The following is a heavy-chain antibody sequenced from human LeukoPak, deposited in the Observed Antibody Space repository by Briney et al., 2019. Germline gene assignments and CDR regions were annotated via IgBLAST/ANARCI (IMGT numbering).Heavy chain of an antibody. CDR2: ISGDGT. CDR1: GFTFSVYG. Sequence: PGGSLRLSCAASGFTFSVYGMSWVRQAPGKGLEWVSAISGDGTYYADSVKGRFTISRDNSKDTLYLQMNSLRAEDTAVYYCARVTGYMIEDYFDYWGQGTLVTVSS. V-gene: IGHV3-23*01. D-gene: IGHD3-22*01. J-gene: IGHJ4*02. CDR3: ARVTGYMIEDYFDY.